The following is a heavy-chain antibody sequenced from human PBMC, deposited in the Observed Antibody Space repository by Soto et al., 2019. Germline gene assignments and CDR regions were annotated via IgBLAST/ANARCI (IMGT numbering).Heavy chain of an antibody. CDR2: IYYSGST. D-gene: IGHD3-10*01. CDR1: GGSISSGGYY. J-gene: IGHJ6*02. Sequence: SETLSLTCTVSGGSISSGGYYWSWIRQHPGKGLEWIGYIYYSGSTNYNPSLKSRVTISVDTSKNQFSLKLSSVTAADTAVYYCARMEGFGDRYYYYGMDVWGQGTTVTVSS. CDR3: ARMEGFGDRYYYYGMDV. V-gene: IGHV4-31*03.